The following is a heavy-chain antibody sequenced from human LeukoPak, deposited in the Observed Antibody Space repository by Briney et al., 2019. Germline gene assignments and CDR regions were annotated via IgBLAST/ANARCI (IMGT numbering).Heavy chain of an antibody. V-gene: IGHV1-18*01. CDR1: GYTFTSYG. CDR3: ARGSYSSSRSPNQIDY. CDR2: ISAYNGNT. D-gene: IGHD6-13*01. Sequence: GASVKVSCKASGYTFTSYGISWVRQAPGQGLEWMGWISAYNGNTNYAQKLQGRVTMTTDTSTSTAYMELRSLRSDDTAVYYCARGSYSSSRSPNQIDYWGQGTLVTVSS. J-gene: IGHJ4*02.